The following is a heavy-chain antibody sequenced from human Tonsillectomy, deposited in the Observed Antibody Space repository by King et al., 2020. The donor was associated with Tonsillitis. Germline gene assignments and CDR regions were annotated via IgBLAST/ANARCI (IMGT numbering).Heavy chain of an antibody. CDR2: LSYSGTS. Sequence: QLQESGPGVVKPSETLSLTCTVSGASISTSDQYWAWIRQPPGKGLKWSGYLSYSGTSFYNPSLKSRITISGVTSENRFSLRLSSVTAADTSVYFCARYVSGSFDYWGQGALVTVSS. J-gene: IGHJ4*02. CDR1: GASISTSDQY. D-gene: IGHD1-26*01. CDR3: ARYVSGSFDY. V-gene: IGHV4-39*01.